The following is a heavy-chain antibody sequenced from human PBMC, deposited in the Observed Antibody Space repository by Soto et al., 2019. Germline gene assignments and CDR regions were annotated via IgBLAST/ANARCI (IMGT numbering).Heavy chain of an antibody. CDR1: GGSISRYF. D-gene: IGHD6-6*01. CDR3: ARDLGTYSSSEYGMDV. CDR2: IDYSGST. Sequence: SETLSLTCTVSGGSISRYFWSWIRQSPGKGLEWIAYIDYSGSTNYNPSLKSRVTISVDTSNNRFSLKLSSVTAADTAVYYCARDLGTYSSSEYGMDVWGQGTTVTVSS. V-gene: IGHV4-59*01. J-gene: IGHJ6*02.